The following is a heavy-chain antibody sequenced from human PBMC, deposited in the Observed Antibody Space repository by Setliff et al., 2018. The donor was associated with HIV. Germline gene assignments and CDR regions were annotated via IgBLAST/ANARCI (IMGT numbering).Heavy chain of an antibody. CDR1: GGSISGYY. CDR2: IFYSGST. Sequence: PSETLSLTCTVSGGSISGYYWSWIRQPPGKGLEWIGYIFYSGSTYYNPSLKSRLTISVDTSKNHFSLKLSSVTAADTAVYYCARGGTYYNFWSAYSPHPFDYWGQGTRVTVSS. CDR3: ARGGTYYNFWSAYSPHPFDY. J-gene: IGHJ4*02. D-gene: IGHD3-3*01. V-gene: IGHV4-59*12.